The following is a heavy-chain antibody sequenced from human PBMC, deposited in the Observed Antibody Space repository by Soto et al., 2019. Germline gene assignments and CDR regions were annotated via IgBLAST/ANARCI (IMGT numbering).Heavy chain of an antibody. CDR1: GFTLETYT. CDR2: ISFCGDTT. J-gene: IGHJ6*02. D-gene: IGHD2-2*01. V-gene: IGHV3-30-3*01. CDR3: ARAHRVVTTYYAGMDL. Sequence: SVRLSCAACGFTLETYTMFWVRQAPGKGLEWVGIISFCGDTTTYAECVKGRLFISRDNSDYTLTLHLDSLRSEDTGVYYGARAHRVVTTYYAGMDLWGQGTTVTVSS.